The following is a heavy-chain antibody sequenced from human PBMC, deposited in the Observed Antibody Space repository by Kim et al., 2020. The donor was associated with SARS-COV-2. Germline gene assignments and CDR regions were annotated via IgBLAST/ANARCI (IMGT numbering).Heavy chain of an antibody. Sequence: ASVKVSCKVSGYTLTELSMHWVRQAPGKGLEWMGGFDPEDGETIYAQKFQGRVTMTEDTSTDTAYMQLSSLRSQHTALYYCASTTIFGGPNWFDPWGQGT. CDR3: ASTTIFGGPNWFDP. J-gene: IGHJ5*02. CDR1: GYTLTELS. CDR2: FDPEDGET. D-gene: IGHD3-3*01. V-gene: IGHV1-24*01.